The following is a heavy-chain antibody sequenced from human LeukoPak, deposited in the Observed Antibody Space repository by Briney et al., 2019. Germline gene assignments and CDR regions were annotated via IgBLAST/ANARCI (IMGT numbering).Heavy chain of an antibody. CDR2: ISDYKGNT. J-gene: IGHJ4*01. CDR1: GYTFTSYG. D-gene: IGHD3-3*02. CDR3: ARVPSFFGVVTNDY. V-gene: IGHV1-18*01. Sequence: AVNVSRKASGYTFTSYGISGLRQAPAQGREGMGWISDYKGNTNYAQKLQGTVTIATDTSTSTAYMELRSLRSDDTAVYYCARVPSFFGVVTNDYWGQGTLVTVSS.